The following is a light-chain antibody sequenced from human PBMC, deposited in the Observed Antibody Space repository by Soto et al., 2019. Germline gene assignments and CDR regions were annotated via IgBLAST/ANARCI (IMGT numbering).Light chain of an antibody. J-gene: IGLJ2*01. Sequence: QSVLTQPPSASGSPGQSVTISCTGASNDVGSYNYVSWYQQHPGKAPKLMIYEVTKRPSGVPDRFSGSKSGNTASLTVSGLQTGDEADYYCSSYAGTNIVLFGGGTKVTV. V-gene: IGLV2-8*01. CDR2: EVT. CDR1: SNDVGSYNY. CDR3: SSYAGTNIVL.